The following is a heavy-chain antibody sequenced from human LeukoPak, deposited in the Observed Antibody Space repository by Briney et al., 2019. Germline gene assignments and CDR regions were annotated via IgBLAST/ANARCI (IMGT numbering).Heavy chain of an antibody. D-gene: IGHD3-22*01. CDR1: GFTFSSYG. CDR3: AREDSSGYHNWFDP. Sequence: GGSLRLSCAASGFTFSSYGMHWVRQAPGKGLEWVAFIRYDGSNKYYADSVKGRFTISRDNSKNTLYLQMNSLRAEDTAVYYCAREDSSGYHNWFDPWGQGTLVTVSS. CDR2: IRYDGSNK. J-gene: IGHJ5*02. V-gene: IGHV3-30*02.